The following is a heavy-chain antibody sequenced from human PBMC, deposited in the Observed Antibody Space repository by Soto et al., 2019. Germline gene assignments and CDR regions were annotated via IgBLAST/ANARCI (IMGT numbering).Heavy chain of an antibody. V-gene: IGHV1-18*01. J-gene: IGHJ4*02. Sequence: ASVKVSCKASGYTFTSYGISWARQAPGQGLEWMGWISAYNGNTNYAQKLQGRVTMTTDTSTSTAYMELRSLRSDDTAVYYCARYHYYDSSGYSPFDYWGQGTLVTVSS. D-gene: IGHD3-22*01. CDR3: ARYHYYDSSGYSPFDY. CDR1: GYTFTSYG. CDR2: ISAYNGNT.